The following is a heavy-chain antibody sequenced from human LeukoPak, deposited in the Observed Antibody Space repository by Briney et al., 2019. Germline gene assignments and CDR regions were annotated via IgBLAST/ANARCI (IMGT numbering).Heavy chain of an antibody. J-gene: IGHJ4*02. D-gene: IGHD3-10*01. V-gene: IGHV4-59*08. CDR2: IYYSGST. CDR3: ASTLNYYGSGSYGVIDY. CDR1: GGSFSGYY. Sequence: SETLSLTCAVYGGSFSGYYWSWIRQPPGKGLEWIGYIYYSGSTNYNPSLKSRVTISVDTSKNQFSLKLSSVTAADTAVYYCASTLNYYGSGSYGVIDYWGQGTLVTVSS.